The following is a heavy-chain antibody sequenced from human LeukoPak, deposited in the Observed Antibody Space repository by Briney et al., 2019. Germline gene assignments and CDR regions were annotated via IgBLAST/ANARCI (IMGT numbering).Heavy chain of an antibody. CDR2: INAGNGNT. D-gene: IGHD4-11*01. Sequence: ASVKVSCKASGYTFTSYAMHWVRQAPGQRLEWMGWINAGNGNTNFAQKLQGRVTMTTDTSTSTAYMELRSLRSDDTAVYYCARWGWDYRNSYYYMDVWGKGTTVTISS. V-gene: IGHV1-3*01. CDR3: ARWGWDYRNSYYYMDV. CDR1: GYTFTSYA. J-gene: IGHJ6*03.